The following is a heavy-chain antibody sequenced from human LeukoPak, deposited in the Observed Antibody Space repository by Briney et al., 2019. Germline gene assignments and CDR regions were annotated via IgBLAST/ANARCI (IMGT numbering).Heavy chain of an antibody. Sequence: PSETLSLTCTVSGGSISSSSYYWSWIRQPAGKGLEWIGRIYTSGSTNYNPSLKSRVTISVDTSKNQFSLKLSSVTAADTAVYYCARVLNDGSGENWFDPWGQGTLVTVSS. V-gene: IGHV4-61*02. J-gene: IGHJ5*02. D-gene: IGHD3-10*01. CDR1: GGSISSSSYY. CDR2: IYTSGST. CDR3: ARVLNDGSGENWFDP.